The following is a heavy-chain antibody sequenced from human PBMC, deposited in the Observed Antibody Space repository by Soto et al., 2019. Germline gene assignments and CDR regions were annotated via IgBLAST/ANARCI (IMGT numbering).Heavy chain of an antibody. CDR2: ISAYNGNT. V-gene: IGHV1-18*01. CDR3: ARDRGIAVAGHDAFDI. CDR1: GYTFTSYG. J-gene: IGHJ3*02. Sequence: VKVSCKASGYTFTSYGISWVRQAPGQGLEWMGWISAYNGNTNYAQKLQGRVTMTTDTSTSTAYMELRSLRSDDTAVYYCARDRGIAVAGHDAFDIWGQGTMVTVSS. D-gene: IGHD6-19*01.